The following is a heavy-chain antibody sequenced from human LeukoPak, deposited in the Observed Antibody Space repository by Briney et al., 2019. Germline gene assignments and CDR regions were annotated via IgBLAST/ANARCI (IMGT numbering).Heavy chain of an antibody. D-gene: IGHD3-10*01. CDR1: GGSFSGYY. CDR3: ARELLAGSFDI. Sequence: SETLSLTCAVYGGSFSGYYWSWIRQPPGKGLEWIGEINHSGSTNYNPSLKSRVTISVDRSKNQFSLKLSSVTAADTAVYYCARELLAGSFDIWGQGTMVTVSS. CDR2: INHSGST. J-gene: IGHJ3*02. V-gene: IGHV4-34*01.